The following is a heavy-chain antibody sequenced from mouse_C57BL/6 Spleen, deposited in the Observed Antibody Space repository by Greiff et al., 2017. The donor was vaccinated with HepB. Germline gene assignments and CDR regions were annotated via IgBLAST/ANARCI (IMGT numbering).Heavy chain of an antibody. CDR2: IRLKSDNYAT. V-gene: IGHV6-3*01. D-gene: IGHD3-3*01. J-gene: IGHJ3*01. Sequence: EVMLVESGGGLVQPGGSMKLSCVASGFTFSNYWMNWVRQSPEEGLEWVAQIRLKSDNYATHYAESVKGRFTISRDDSKSSVYLQMNNLRAEDTGIYYCTEGRRFAYWGQGTLVTVSA. CDR1: GFTFSNYW. CDR3: TEGRRFAY.